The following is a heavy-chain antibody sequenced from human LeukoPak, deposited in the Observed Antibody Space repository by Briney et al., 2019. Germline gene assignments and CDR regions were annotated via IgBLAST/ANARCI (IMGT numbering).Heavy chain of an antibody. CDR3: ARGAGAPPSSGYYYYMDV. CDR1: VGTFSSYA. CDR2: IIPIFGTA. Sequence: GASVKVSSKASVGTFSSYAISWVRQAPGQGLEWMGGIIPIFGTANYAQKFQGRVTITADKSTSTAYMELSSLRSEDTAVYYCARGAGAPPSSGYYYYMDVWGKGTTVTVSS. V-gene: IGHV1-69*06. D-gene: IGHD1-26*01. J-gene: IGHJ6*03.